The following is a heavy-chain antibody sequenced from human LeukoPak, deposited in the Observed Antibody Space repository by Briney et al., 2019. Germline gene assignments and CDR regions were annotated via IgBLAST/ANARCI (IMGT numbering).Heavy chain of an antibody. Sequence: SETPSLTCTLSGGSISSSSYSWGWIRQPPGKGLEWIGSIYYSGSTYYNPSLKSRVTISVDTSKNQFSLKLSSVTAADTAVYYRARNSGRTRGFWSGYPNWFDPWGQGTLVTVSS. V-gene: IGHV4-39*01. CDR2: IYYSGST. D-gene: IGHD3-3*01. CDR1: GGSISSSSYS. J-gene: IGHJ5*02. CDR3: ARNSGRTRGFWSGYPNWFDP.